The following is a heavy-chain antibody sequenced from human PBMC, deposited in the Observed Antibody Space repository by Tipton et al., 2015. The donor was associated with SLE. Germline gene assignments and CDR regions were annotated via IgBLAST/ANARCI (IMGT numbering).Heavy chain of an antibody. CDR2: IKSKTDGGTT. V-gene: IGHV3-15*01. CDR3: TTAFIPAGGYSSSFDAFDI. CDR1: GFTFSNAW. J-gene: IGHJ3*02. D-gene: IGHD6-6*01. Sequence: SLRLSCAASGFTFSNAWMSWVRQAPGKGLEWVGRIKSKTDGGTTDYAAPVKGRFTISRDDSKNTLYLQMNSLKTEDTAVYYCTTAFIPAGGYSSSFDAFDIWGQGTMVTVSS.